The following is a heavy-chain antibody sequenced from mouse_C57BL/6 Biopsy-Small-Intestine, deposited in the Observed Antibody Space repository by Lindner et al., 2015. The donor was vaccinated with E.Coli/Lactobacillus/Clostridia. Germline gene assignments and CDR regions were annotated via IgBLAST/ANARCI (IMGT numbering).Heavy chain of an antibody. CDR1: GYTFTSYW. V-gene: IGHV1-7*01. CDR2: INPSSGYT. J-gene: IGHJ4*01. CDR3: ARNDYDHYYAMDY. Sequence: VQLQESGAELAKPGASVELSCKASGYTFTSYWIHWIKQRPGQGLEWIGYINPSSGYTKYNQKFKGKATLTADKSSSTAYMQPSSLTYEDSAVYYCARNDYDHYYAMDYWGQGTSVTVSS. D-gene: IGHD2-4*01.